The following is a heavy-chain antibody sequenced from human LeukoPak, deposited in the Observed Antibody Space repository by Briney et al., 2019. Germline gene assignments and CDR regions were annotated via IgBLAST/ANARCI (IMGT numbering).Heavy chain of an antibody. CDR2: IYHSGST. J-gene: IGHJ5*02. CDR3: ATRYGSGSYYINFWFDP. V-gene: IGHV4-4*02. D-gene: IGHD3-10*01. Sequence: PSGTLSLTCAVSGGSISSSNWWSWVRQPPGKGLEWIGEIYHSGSTNYNPSLKSRVTISVDKSKNQFSLKLSSVTAADTAVYYCATRYGSGSYYINFWFDPWGQGTLVTVSS. CDR1: GGSISSSNW.